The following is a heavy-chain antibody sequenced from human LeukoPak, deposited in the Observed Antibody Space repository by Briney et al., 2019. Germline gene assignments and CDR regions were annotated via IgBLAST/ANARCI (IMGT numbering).Heavy chain of an antibody. V-gene: IGHV1-8*02. J-gene: IGHJ5*02. D-gene: IGHD6-19*01. CDR1: GYTFTSYD. CDR3: ASKDTSGWYEEA. Sequence: ASVKVSCKASGYTFTSYDINWVRQATGQGLEWMGWMNPNSGNTGYAQKFQSRITMTRDTSTSTVYVELSSLRSEDTAVYYCASKDTSGWYEEAWGQGTLVTVSS. CDR2: MNPNSGNT.